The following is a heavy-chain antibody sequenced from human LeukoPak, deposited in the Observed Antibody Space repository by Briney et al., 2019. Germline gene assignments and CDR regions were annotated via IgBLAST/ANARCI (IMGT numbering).Heavy chain of an antibody. J-gene: IGHJ4*02. CDR2: IYSDNT. CDR1: GFTVSSNS. CDR3: ARSQMAAITWGYFDY. Sequence: GGSLRLSCTVSGFTVSSNSMSWVRQAPGKGLEWVSFIYSDNTHYSDSVKGRFTISRDNSKNTLYLQMNSLRAEDTAVYYCARSQMAAITWGYFDYWGQGTLVTVSS. D-gene: IGHD5-24*01. V-gene: IGHV3-53*01.